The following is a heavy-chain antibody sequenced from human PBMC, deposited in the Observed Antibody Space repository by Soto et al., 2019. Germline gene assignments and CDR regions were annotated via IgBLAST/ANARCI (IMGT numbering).Heavy chain of an antibody. J-gene: IGHJ5*02. CDR1: GGSISTGGYY. CDR3: ARDPAP. CDR2: IYNSATT. V-gene: IGHV4-31*03. Sequence: QVQLQESCPGLVKPSQTLSLTCTVSGGSISTGGYYWSWIRQHPGKGLEWIGHIYNSATTYYNPSLKSRVTISVDTSKNQFSLKLISVTVADTAVYYCARDPAPWGQGALVTVSS.